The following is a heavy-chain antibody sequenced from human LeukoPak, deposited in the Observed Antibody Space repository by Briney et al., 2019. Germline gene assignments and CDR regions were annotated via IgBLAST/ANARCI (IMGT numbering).Heavy chain of an antibody. CDR3: ARDLGYYDSSGYYYVAWFDP. Sequence: ASVKASCKASGYTFTSYYMHWVRQAPGQGLEWMGIINPSGGSTSYAQKFQGRVTMTRDTSISTAYMELSRLRSDDTAVYYCARDLGYYDSSGYYYVAWFDPWGQGTLVTVSS. CDR2: INPSGGST. D-gene: IGHD3-22*01. CDR1: GYTFTSYY. V-gene: IGHV1-46*01. J-gene: IGHJ5*02.